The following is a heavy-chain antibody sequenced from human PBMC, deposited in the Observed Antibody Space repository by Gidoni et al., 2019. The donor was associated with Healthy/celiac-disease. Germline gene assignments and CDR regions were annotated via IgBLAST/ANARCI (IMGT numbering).Heavy chain of an antibody. J-gene: IGHJ2*01. D-gene: IGHD2-2*01. CDR3: ARGGYCSSTSCYRYWYFDL. CDR1: GFTFSSYD. Sequence: EVQLVESGGGLVQPGGSLRLSCAASGFTFSSYDLHWVRQATGKGLEGVSAIGTAGDTYYPGSVKGRFTISRENAKNSLYLQMNSLRAGDTAVYYCARGGYCSSTSCYRYWYFDLWGRGTLVTVSS. V-gene: IGHV3-13*01. CDR2: IGTAGDT.